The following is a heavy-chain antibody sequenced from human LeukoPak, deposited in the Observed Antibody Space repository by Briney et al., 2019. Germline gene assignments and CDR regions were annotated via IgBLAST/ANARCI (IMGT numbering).Heavy chain of an antibody. J-gene: IGHJ6*03. CDR1: GFTFSSYW. CDR2: IKQDGSVK. CDR3: AREGRYGFVYYYYYMDV. V-gene: IGHV3-7*01. D-gene: IGHD5-18*01. Sequence: GGSLRLSCAASGFTFSSYWMSWVRQAPGKGLEWVANIKQDGSVKYYVDSVKGRFTISRDNAKNSLFLQKNSLRAEDTAVYCCAREGRYGFVYYYYYMDVWGKGTTVTVSS.